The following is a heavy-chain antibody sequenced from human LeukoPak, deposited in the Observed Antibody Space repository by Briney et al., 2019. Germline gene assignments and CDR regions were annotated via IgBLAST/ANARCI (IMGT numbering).Heavy chain of an antibody. J-gene: IGHJ4*02. D-gene: IGHD3-9*01. CDR2: INPNSGGT. CDR3: ARGTDVLRYFDWLLYTDY. CDR1: GYTFTGYY. Sequence: GASVKVSCKASGYTFTGYYMHWVRQAPGQGLEWMGWINPNSGGTNYAQKFQGRVTMTRDTSISTAYMELSRLRSDDTAVYYCARGTDVLRYFDWLLYTDYWGQGTLVTVSS. V-gene: IGHV1-2*02.